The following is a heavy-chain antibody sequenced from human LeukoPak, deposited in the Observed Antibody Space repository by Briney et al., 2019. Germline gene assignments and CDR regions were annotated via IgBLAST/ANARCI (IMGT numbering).Heavy chain of an antibody. V-gene: IGHV3-23*01. CDR2: ISGSGGST. CDR1: GFTFSSYA. CDR3: ARDLWGGGGPFDY. Sequence: PGGSLRLSCAASGFTFSSYAMSWVRQAPGKGLEWVSAISGSGGSTYYADSVKGRFTISRDNSKNTLYLQMNSLRAEDPAVYYCARDLWGGGGPFDYWGQGTLVTVS. J-gene: IGHJ4*02. D-gene: IGHD2-21*01.